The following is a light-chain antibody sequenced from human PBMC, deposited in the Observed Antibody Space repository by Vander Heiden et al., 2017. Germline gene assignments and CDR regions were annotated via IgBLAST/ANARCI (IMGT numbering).Light chain of an antibody. V-gene: IGKV1-33*01. Sequence: DIQMTQSPSSLSASVGDRVTITCQASQDISNYLHWYQQKPGKAPKLLNYDASNLETGVPSRFSGSGSGADFTFTISSLQPEDIATYYCQHYDSLPLTFGGGTKVELK. J-gene: IGKJ4*01. CDR2: DAS. CDR3: QHYDSLPLT. CDR1: QDISNY.